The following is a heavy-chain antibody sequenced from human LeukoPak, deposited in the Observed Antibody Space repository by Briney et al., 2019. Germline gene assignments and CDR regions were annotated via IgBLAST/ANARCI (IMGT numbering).Heavy chain of an antibody. D-gene: IGHD5-18*01. Sequence: SGTLSLTCAVSGGSISSGNWWSWVRQPPGKGLGCIGEIYHSGSTNYNPSLKSRVTISVDKSKNQFSLKLSSVTAADTAVYYCARDQGIQLRNFDYWGQGTLVTVSS. CDR3: ARDQGIQLRNFDY. CDR2: IYHSGST. J-gene: IGHJ4*02. CDR1: GGSISSGNW. V-gene: IGHV4-4*02.